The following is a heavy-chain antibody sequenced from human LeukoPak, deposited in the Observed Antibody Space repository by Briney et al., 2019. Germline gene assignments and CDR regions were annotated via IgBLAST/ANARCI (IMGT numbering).Heavy chain of an antibody. CDR1: GFNISDFW. CDR2: ISDGGTT. V-gene: IGHV3-53*01. J-gene: IGHJ4*02. D-gene: IGHD6-13*01. CDR3: ARRYTNSWYLDY. Sequence: GGSLRLSCAASGFNISDFWMTWVRQAPGKGLEWVSFISDGGTTYYTDSVRGRFTISRDNSENTLYLQMNSLRADDTALYYCARRYTNSWYLDYWGQGTLVTVSS.